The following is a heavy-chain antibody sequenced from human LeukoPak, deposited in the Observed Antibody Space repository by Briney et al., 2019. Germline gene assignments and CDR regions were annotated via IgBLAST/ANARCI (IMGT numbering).Heavy chain of an antibody. D-gene: IGHD2-15*01. CDR3: ARDRSLRLSRSDAFDI. CDR2: ISSSSSYI. Sequence: PGGSLGLSCAASGFTFSSYSMNWVRQAPGKGLEWVSSISSSSSYIYYADSVKGRFTISRDNAKNSLYLQMNSLRAEDTAVYYCARDRSLRLSRSDAFDIWGQGTMVTVSS. CDR1: GFTFSSYS. J-gene: IGHJ3*02. V-gene: IGHV3-21*01.